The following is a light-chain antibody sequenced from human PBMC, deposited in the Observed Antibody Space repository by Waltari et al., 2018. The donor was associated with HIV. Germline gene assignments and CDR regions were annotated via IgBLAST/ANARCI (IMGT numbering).Light chain of an antibody. V-gene: IGLV1-47*01. CDR1: RSNIGNTF. J-gene: IGLJ3*02. Sequence: QPKMTQAPSASKTPGQRITMSCSGGRSNIGNTFISLYQQFPGLAPRLVIYRNDQRPTGVPCRVSGSKSGTSAFLAITGLRLEDEATYICESWDDTLGHWIFGGGTKLTVL. CDR2: RND. CDR3: ESWDDTLGHWI.